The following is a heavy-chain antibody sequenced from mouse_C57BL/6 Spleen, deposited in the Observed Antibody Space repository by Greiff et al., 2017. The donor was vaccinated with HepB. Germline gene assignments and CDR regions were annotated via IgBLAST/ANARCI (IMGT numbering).Heavy chain of an antibody. Sequence: EVQLVESGGGLVKPGGSLKLSCAASGFTFSSYAMSWVRQTPEKRLEWVATISDGGSYTYYPDNVKGRFTISRDNANNNLYLQMSHLKSEDTAMYYCAREGYYYALDYWGQGTSVTVSS. V-gene: IGHV5-4*01. CDR3: AREGYYYALDY. D-gene: IGHD2-2*01. CDR1: GFTFSSYA. CDR2: ISDGGSYT. J-gene: IGHJ4*01.